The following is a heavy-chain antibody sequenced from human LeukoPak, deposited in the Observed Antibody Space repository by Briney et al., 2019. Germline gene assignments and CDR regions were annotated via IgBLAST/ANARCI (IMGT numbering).Heavy chain of an antibody. CDR3: ARDSGDILTGYHPYFDY. D-gene: IGHD3-9*01. J-gene: IGHJ4*02. Sequence: GGSLRLSCAASGFTFSSYAMHWVRQAPGKGLEWVAVISYDGSNKYYADSVKGRFTISRDNSRSTLYLEMNSLRAEDTAVYYCARDSGDILTGYHPYFDYWGQGTLVTVSS. CDR1: GFTFSSYA. CDR2: ISYDGSNK. V-gene: IGHV3-30-3*01.